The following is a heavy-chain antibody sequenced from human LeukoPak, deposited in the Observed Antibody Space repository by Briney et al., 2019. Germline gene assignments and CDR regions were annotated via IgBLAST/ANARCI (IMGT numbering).Heavy chain of an antibody. CDR2: IKPDGSEK. V-gene: IGHV3-7*01. CDR3: ASWTSSSSNY. Sequence: SGGSLRLSCAASGFSVSSSYMSWLRQAPGKGLEWVAHIKPDGSEKYYVDSVKGRFTISRDNAKNSLSLQMNSLRAEDTAVYYCASWTSSSSNYWGQGTLVTVSS. CDR1: GFSVSSSY. J-gene: IGHJ4*02. D-gene: IGHD6-6*01.